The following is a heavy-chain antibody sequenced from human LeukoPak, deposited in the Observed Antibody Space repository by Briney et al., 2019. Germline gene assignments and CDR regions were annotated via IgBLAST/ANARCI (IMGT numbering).Heavy chain of an antibody. D-gene: IGHD1-26*01. CDR1: GFPFSSYS. Sequence: GGSLTLSCAASGFPFSSYSMNWVRQAPGKGLEWVSSISSSRSYIHSADSVRGRFPISRDNAKSSLFLRMTNLRAEDTAVYYCARDEWGDAFDIWGQGTMATVFS. CDR2: ISSSRSYI. J-gene: IGHJ3*02. CDR3: ARDEWGDAFDI. V-gene: IGHV3-21*01.